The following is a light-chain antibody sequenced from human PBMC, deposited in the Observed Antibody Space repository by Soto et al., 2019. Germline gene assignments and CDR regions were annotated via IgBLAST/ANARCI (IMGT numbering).Light chain of an antibody. CDR1: NSNIGSHA. V-gene: IGLV1-44*01. J-gene: IGLJ3*02. Sequence: QSVLTQPPSASGTPGQRVTISCSGSNSNIGSHAVNWYRQLPGTAPKLLIYVNNERPSGVPDRFSGSKSGTSASLAISGLQYEDEADYYCSVWDDSLNGWVFGGGTKLTVL. CDR2: VNN. CDR3: SVWDDSLNGWV.